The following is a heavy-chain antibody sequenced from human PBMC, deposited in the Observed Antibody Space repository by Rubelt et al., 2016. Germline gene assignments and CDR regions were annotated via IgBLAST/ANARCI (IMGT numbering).Heavy chain of an antibody. CDR3: ARGLFPGIAGLCC. J-gene: IGHJ4*02. CDR1: GGSISSYY. V-gene: IGHV4-34*01. Sequence: GPGLVKPSETLSLTCTVSGGSISSYYWGWVRQPPGKGLEWIGEINHSGSANYNPSLKTRVTISVDTSKNQFSLKLRSVTAADTAVYYCARGLFPGIAGLCCWGQGTLVTVSS. CDR2: INHSGSA. D-gene: IGHD6-13*01.